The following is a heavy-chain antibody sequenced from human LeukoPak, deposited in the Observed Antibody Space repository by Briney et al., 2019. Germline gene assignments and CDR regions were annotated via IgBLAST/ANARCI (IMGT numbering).Heavy chain of an antibody. J-gene: IGHJ6*02. D-gene: IGHD2-2*01. CDR2: IYPDDPDT. V-gene: IGHV5-51*01. Sequence: GESLKISCKASGCSFSDYWIGWVRQMPGKGLEWMGMIYPDDPDTRYSPSFQGQVTISADKSINTAFLQWSSLEASDTAMYYCAKSARGYCSSSSCFGYYGMDVWGQGTTVTVSS. CDR1: GCSFSDYW. CDR3: AKSARGYCSSSSCFGYYGMDV.